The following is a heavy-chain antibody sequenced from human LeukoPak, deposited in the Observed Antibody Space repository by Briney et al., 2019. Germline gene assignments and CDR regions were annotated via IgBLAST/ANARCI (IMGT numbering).Heavy chain of an antibody. CDR1: GFTFRSYD. D-gene: IGHD2-8*01. CDR3: TRGRGPDEINGLDI. CDR2: IYIAGDT. J-gene: IGHJ3*02. Sequence: GGSLRLSCAASGFTFRSYDMHWVRQGIGKGLEWVSAIYIAGDTYYPDSVKGRSTISRENAKNSLYLQMNNLRAGDTAVYYCTRGRGPDEINGLDIWGQGTMVTVSS. V-gene: IGHV3-13*01.